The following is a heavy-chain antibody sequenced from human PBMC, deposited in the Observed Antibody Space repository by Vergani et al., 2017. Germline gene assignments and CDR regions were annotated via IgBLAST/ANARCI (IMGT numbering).Heavy chain of an antibody. CDR2: INHSGST. D-gene: IGHD3-10*01. Sequence: QVQLRQWGAGLLKPSETLSLTCAVYGGSFSGYYWSWIRQPPGKGLEWIGEINHSGSTNYNPSRKSRVTISVDTSKNQFSLKLSSVTAADTAVYYCARGLRRGYYGSGSYYNYYYYGMDVWGQGTTVTVSS. CDR3: ARGLRRGYYGSGSYYNYYYYGMDV. CDR1: GGSFSGYY. J-gene: IGHJ6*02. V-gene: IGHV4-34*01.